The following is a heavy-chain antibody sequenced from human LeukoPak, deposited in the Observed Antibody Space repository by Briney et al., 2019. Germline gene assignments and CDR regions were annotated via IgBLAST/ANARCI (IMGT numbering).Heavy chain of an antibody. CDR1: GFTFSSYA. Sequence: PGRSLRLSCAASGFTFSSYAMHWVRQAPGKGLEWVAVISYDGSNKYYADSVKGRFTISRDNSKNTLYLQMNSLRAEDTAVYYCAKDRFGYSSSSYFDYWGQGTLVTVSS. CDR2: ISYDGSNK. D-gene: IGHD6-6*01. J-gene: IGHJ4*02. CDR3: AKDRFGYSSSSYFDY. V-gene: IGHV3-30-3*02.